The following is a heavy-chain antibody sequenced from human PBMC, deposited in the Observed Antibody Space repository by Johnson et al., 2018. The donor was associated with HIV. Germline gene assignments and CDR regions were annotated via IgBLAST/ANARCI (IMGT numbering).Heavy chain of an antibody. CDR1: GFTFSDYY. V-gene: IGHV3-11*04. D-gene: IGHD2-8*01. J-gene: IGHJ3*02. Sequence: VQLVESGGGLVKPGGSLRLSCAASGFTFSDYYMSWIRQAPGKGLEWVSYITGSGTVVYYADSVKGRFTISRDNAKNSLYLQMNSLRAEDTAVYYCARSVNAGRPFDIWGQGTLVTVSS. CDR2: ITGSGTVV. CDR3: ARSVNAGRPFDI.